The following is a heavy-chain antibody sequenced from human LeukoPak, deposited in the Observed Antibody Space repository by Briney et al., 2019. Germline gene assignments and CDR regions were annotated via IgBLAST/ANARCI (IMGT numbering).Heavy chain of an antibody. CDR3: ARVAWGKLDY. J-gene: IGHJ4*02. CDR2: MNQDGSEK. D-gene: IGHD3-16*01. CDR1: GFTFSIYW. Sequence: GGSLRLSCAASGFTFSIYWMSWVRQAPGKGLEWVANMNQDGSEKYYVDSVRGRFTISRDNAQNSLYLQMNSLRAEDTAVYYCARVAWGKLDYWGQGTLVTVSS. V-gene: IGHV3-7*01.